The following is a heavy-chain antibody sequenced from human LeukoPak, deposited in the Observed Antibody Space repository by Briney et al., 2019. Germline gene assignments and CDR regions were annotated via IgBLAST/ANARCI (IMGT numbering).Heavy chain of an antibody. CDR1: GFTFRSYA. CDR2: IIAGGDT. CDR3: AKDPPHVSWLFDY. Sequence: PGGSLRLSCVASGFTFRSYAMAWVRQAPGKGLEQGLEWVASIIAGGDTFYADSVKGRFTISRDNSKNTLYLQMNSLRAEDTAVYYCAKDPPHVSWLFDYWGQGTLVTVSS. D-gene: IGHD3-16*01. V-gene: IGHV3-23*01. J-gene: IGHJ4*02.